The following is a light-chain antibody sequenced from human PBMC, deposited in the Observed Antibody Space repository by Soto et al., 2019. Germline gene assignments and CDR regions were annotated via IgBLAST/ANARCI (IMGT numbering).Light chain of an antibody. J-gene: IGKJ2*01. Sequence: GDRVTITCRASQDIGTSLAWYQQKPGKAPKVLIHASSTLQSGVPSRFSGSGSGTEFTLTINSLQPEDFATYYCLHDYSFPYTFGQGTKVDIK. V-gene: IGKV1-9*01. CDR3: LHDYSFPYT. CDR1: QDIGTS. CDR2: ASS.